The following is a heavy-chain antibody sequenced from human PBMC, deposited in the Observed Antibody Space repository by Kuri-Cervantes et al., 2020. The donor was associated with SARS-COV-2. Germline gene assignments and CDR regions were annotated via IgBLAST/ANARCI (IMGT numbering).Heavy chain of an antibody. CDR2: ISSSGSTI. J-gene: IGHJ4*02. Sequence: GESLKISCAASGFTFSSYEMNWVRQAPGKGLEWVSYISSSGSTIYYADSVKGRFTISRDNSKNTLYLQMNSLRAEDTAVYYCAKAGGSGWYERGYDYWGQGTLVTVSS. D-gene: IGHD6-19*01. V-gene: IGHV3-48*03. CDR1: GFTFSSYE. CDR3: AKAGGSGWYERGYDY.